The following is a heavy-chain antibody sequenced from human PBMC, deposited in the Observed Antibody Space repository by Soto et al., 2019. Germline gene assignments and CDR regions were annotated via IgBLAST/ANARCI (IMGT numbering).Heavy chain of an antibody. J-gene: IGHJ4*02. CDR1: GGSISSGGYS. D-gene: IGHD5-18*01. Sequence: QLQPQESGSGLVKPSQTLSLTCAVSGGSISSGGYSWSWIRQPPGKGLEWIGYIYHSGSTYYNPSLKSRVTISVDRSKNQFSLKLSSVTAADTAVYYCARTRGDDTAMGIYFDYWGQGTLVTVSS. CDR2: IYHSGST. V-gene: IGHV4-30-2*01. CDR3: ARTRGDDTAMGIYFDY.